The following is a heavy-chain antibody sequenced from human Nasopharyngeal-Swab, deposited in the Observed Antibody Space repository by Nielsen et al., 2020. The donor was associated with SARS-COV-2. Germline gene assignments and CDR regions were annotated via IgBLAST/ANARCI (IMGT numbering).Heavy chain of an antibody. Sequence: GGSLRLSCAASGFTFSSYAMSWVRQAPGKGLEWVSAISGSGGSTYYADSAKGRFTISRDNSKNTLYLQMNSLRAEDTAVYYCAKDEAYYDFWSGTGVFGWFDPWGQGTLVTVSS. V-gene: IGHV3-23*01. J-gene: IGHJ5*02. D-gene: IGHD3-3*01. CDR3: AKDEAYYDFWSGTGVFGWFDP. CDR2: ISGSGGST. CDR1: GFTFSSYA.